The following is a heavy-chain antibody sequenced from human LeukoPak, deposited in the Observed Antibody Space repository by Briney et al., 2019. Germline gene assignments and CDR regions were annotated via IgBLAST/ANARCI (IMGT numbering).Heavy chain of an antibody. Sequence: GGSLRLSCAASGFTFSGFAMCWVRRTPGKGLEWVSGISGSGDNTLYADSVKGRFTISRDNPENTLYLQMNSLRAEDTAVYFCAKRGVVIRVILVGFHKEAYYFDSWGQGALVTVSS. CDR3: AKRGVVIRVILVGFHKEAYYFDS. V-gene: IGHV3-23*01. CDR1: GFTFSGFA. CDR2: ISGSGDNT. D-gene: IGHD3-22*01. J-gene: IGHJ4*02.